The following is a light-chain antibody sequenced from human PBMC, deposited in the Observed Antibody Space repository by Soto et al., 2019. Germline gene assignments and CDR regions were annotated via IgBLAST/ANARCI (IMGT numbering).Light chain of an antibody. J-gene: IGLJ1*01. Sequence: LTQPASVSDSPGQSITISCTGTSSDVGGSNFVSWYQQHPGKPPKLIIYDVANRPSGVSNRFSGSKSGSTASLIISRLQTEDEADYYCVPYTSSTTYVFGTGTKVTVL. CDR1: SSDVGGSNF. CDR2: DVA. CDR3: VPYTSSTTYV. V-gene: IGLV2-14*03.